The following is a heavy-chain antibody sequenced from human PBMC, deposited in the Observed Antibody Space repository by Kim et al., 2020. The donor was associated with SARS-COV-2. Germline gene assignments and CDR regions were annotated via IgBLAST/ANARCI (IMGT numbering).Heavy chain of an antibody. CDR1: GYTFTGYY. D-gene: IGHD2-2*01. CDR2: INPNSGGT. CDR3: ARAPIIVVVPAAFPEGMDV. J-gene: IGHJ6*02. V-gene: IGHV1-2*02. Sequence: ASVKVSCKASGYTFTGYYMHWVRQAPGQGLEWMGWINPNSGGTNYAQKFQGRVTMTRDTSISTAYMELSRLRSDDTAVYYCARAPIIVVVPAAFPEGMDVWGQGTTVTVSS.